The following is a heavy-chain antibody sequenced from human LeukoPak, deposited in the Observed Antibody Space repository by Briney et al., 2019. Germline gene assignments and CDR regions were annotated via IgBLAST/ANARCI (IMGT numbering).Heavy chain of an antibody. V-gene: IGHV4-34*01. J-gene: IGHJ4*02. CDR3: AREVAALVDY. D-gene: IGHD2-15*01. CDR1: GGSFSGYY. Sequence: SETLSLTCAVYGGSFSGYYWSWIRQPPVKGLEWIGEINHSGSTNYNPSLKSRVTISVDTSKNQFSLKLSSVTAADTAVYYCAREVAALVDYWGRGTLVTVSS. CDR2: INHSGST.